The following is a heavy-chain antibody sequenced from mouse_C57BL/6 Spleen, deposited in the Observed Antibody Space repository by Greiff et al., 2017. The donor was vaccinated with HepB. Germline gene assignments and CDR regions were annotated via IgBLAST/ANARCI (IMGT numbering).Heavy chain of an antibody. CDR3: ASNFDY. CDR1: GYTFTSYW. Sequence: QVQLQQPGAELVMPGASVKLSCKASGYTFTSYWMHWVKQRPGQGLEWIGEIDPSDSYTNYNQKFKGKSTLTVDKSSSTAYMQLSSLTSEDSAVYYCASNFDYWGQCTTLTVSS. V-gene: IGHV1-69*01. J-gene: IGHJ2*01. CDR2: IDPSDSYT.